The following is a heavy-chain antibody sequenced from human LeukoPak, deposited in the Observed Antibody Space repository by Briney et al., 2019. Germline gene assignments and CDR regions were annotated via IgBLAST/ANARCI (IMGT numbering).Heavy chain of an antibody. CDR1: GDSINSYY. CDR3: ARSIVATIKPYFDY. Sequence: SETLSLTCTVSGDSINSYYWSWVRQPAGKGLEWIGRIYSSGSTYYNPSLQSRVTMSIDTSKNQFSLKLSSVTAADTAVYYCARSIVATIKPYFDYWGQGTLVTVSS. CDR2: IYSSGST. V-gene: IGHV4-4*07. J-gene: IGHJ4*02. D-gene: IGHD5-12*01.